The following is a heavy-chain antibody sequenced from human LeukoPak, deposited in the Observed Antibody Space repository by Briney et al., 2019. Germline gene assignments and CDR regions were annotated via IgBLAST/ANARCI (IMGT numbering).Heavy chain of an antibody. Sequence: SETLSLTCTVTGGSISSGGYCWSWIRQHPGKGLEWIGYIYYSGSTYYNPSLKSRVTISVDTSKNQFSLKLSSVTAADTAVYYCARDLTRGYSYGYPSYYMDVWGKGTTVTVSS. CDR1: GGSISSGGYC. J-gene: IGHJ6*03. CDR3: ARDLTRGYSYGYPSYYMDV. V-gene: IGHV4-31*03. CDR2: IYYSGST. D-gene: IGHD5-18*01.